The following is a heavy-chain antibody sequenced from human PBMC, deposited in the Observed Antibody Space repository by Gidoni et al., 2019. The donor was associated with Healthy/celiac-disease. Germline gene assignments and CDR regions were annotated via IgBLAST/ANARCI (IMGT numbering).Heavy chain of an antibody. CDR1: CFTFSNAW. CDR3: TTDFREYSGWDAFDI. CDR2: IKSKTDGGTT. J-gene: IGHJ3*02. Sequence: EVQLVESGGGLVKPGGSLRLSCAASCFTFSNAWMNWVRQAPGKGLEWVGRIKSKTDGGTTDYAAPVKGRFTISRDDSKNTLYLQMNSLKTEDTAVYYCTTDFREYSGWDAFDIWGQGTMVTVSS. V-gene: IGHV3-15*07. D-gene: IGHD5-12*01.